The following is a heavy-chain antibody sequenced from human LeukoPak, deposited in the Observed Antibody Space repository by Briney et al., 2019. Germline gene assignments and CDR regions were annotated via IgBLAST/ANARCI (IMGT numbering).Heavy chain of an antibody. Sequence: GESLKISCKGSGYSFISYWIGWVRQMPGKGLGWMGIIYPGDSDTRYSPSFQGQVTISADKSISTAYLQWSSLKASDTAMYYCARLAVLLWFGDNWFDPWGQGTLVTVSS. D-gene: IGHD3-10*01. V-gene: IGHV5-51*01. CDR2: IYPGDSDT. J-gene: IGHJ5*02. CDR1: GYSFISYW. CDR3: ARLAVLLWFGDNWFDP.